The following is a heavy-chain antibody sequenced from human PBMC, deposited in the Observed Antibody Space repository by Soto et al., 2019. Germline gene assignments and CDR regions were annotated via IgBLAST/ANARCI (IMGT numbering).Heavy chain of an antibody. D-gene: IGHD2-2*01. CDR1: GGSVSSGSYY. V-gene: IGHV4-61*01. CDR2: IYHSGST. Sequence: QVQLQESGPGLVKPSETLSLTCTVSGGSVSSGSYYWTWIRQPPGKGLEWIGNIYHSGSTNYNPSLKSRVTQSVDTSKNQFSLKLSSVTAADTAVYYCARFLPAEGAFDPWGQGTLVTVSS. J-gene: IGHJ5*02. CDR3: ARFLPAEGAFDP.